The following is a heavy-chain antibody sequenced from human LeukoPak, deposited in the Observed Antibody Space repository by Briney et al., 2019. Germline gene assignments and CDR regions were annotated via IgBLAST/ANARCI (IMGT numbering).Heavy chain of an antibody. CDR3: ARDASIYDSRGYYFLF. V-gene: IGHV1-46*01. J-gene: IGHJ4*02. D-gene: IGHD3-22*01. CDR1: GYTFTSYY. Sequence: ASVKVSCKASGYTFTSYYMHWVRQAPGQGLEWMGIINPSGGSTSYAQKFQGRVTMTRDTSTSTVYMELSSLRSEDTAVYYCARDASIYDSRGYYFLFWGQGTLVTVSS. CDR2: INPSGGST.